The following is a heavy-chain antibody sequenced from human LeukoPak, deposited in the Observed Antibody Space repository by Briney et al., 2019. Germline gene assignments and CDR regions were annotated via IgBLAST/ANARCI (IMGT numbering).Heavy chain of an antibody. CDR1: GFTVSSNY. Sequence: GGSLRLSCAASGFTVSSNYMSWVRQAPGKGLEWVSVIYSGGSTYYADSVKGRFTISRDNSKNTLYLQMNSLRAEDTAVYYCARVFEGSYRGPFYYMDVWGKGTTVTVSS. J-gene: IGHJ6*03. V-gene: IGHV3-53*01. CDR3: ARVFEGSYRGPFYYMDV. D-gene: IGHD3-10*01. CDR2: IYSGGST.